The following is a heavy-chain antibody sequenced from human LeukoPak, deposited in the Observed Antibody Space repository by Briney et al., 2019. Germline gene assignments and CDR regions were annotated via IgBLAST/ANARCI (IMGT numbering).Heavy chain of an antibody. D-gene: IGHD6-13*01. CDR1: GFTFDDYA. CDR3: AKSNSHGSSWYYFDY. Sequence: PGGSLRLSCAASGFTFDDYAMHWVRQAPGKGLEWVSLISGDGSSTYYADSVKGRFTISRDNSKNSLDLQMNSLRTEDTALYYCAKSNSHGSSWYYFDYWGQGTLVTVSS. J-gene: IGHJ4*02. V-gene: IGHV3-43*02. CDR2: ISGDGSST.